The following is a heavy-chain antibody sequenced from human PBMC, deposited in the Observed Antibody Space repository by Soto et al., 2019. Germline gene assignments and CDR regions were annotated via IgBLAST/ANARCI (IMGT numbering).Heavy chain of an antibody. Sequence: QVQLQESGPGLVKPSQTLSLTCTVSGGSISSGDYYWSWIRQPPGKGLEWIGYIYYSGSTYYNPSLKRRXXIXVXKSKNQFSLKLSSVTAADTAVYYCARYSYGQRYFDYWGQGTLVTVSS. CDR3: ARYSYGQRYFDY. J-gene: IGHJ4*02. CDR2: IYYSGST. V-gene: IGHV4-30-4*01. CDR1: GGSISSGDYY. D-gene: IGHD5-18*01.